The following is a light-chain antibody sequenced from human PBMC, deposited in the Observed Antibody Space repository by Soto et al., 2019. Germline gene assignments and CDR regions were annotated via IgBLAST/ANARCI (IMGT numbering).Light chain of an antibody. V-gene: IGKV3-11*01. CDR2: DAS. CDR1: QSVSSY. J-gene: IGKJ4*01. Sequence: EIVMTQSPATLSVSPGERATLSCRASQSVSSYLAWYQQKPGQAPRLLIYDASNRATGIPARFSGSGSGTDFTLTISSLEPEDFATYYCLQHNSFPLTFGGGTKVDI. CDR3: LQHNSFPLT.